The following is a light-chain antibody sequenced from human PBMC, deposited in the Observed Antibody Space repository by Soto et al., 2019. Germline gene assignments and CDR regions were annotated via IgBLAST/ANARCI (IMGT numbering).Light chain of an antibody. CDR3: LQDYNYPLT. CDR2: AAS. CDR1: QDIRSY. V-gene: IGKV1-6*01. Sequence: AIQMTQSPSSLSASVGDRVTITCRASQDIRSYLGWYQQEPGKAPKLQIYAASSLQSGVPSRFSGSGSGTDFTLTINSLQPEDFATYYCLQDYNYPLTLGGGTKVEIK. J-gene: IGKJ4*01.